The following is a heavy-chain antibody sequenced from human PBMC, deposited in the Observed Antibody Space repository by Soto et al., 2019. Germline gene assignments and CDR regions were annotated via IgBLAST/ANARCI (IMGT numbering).Heavy chain of an antibody. J-gene: IGHJ4*02. CDR2: INLSVGST. Sequence: QVQLVQSGAEVKKPGSSVKVSCKASGYFFASYPMHWVRQAPGQGLEWMGMINLSVGSTSYVEKLQSRVTITSDTSTSTVYMEVSGLRSEDTAVYYCARESAGRDEFQSSGDFDYWGQGTLVTVSS. CDR3: ARESAGRDEFQSSGDFDY. D-gene: IGHD2-15*01. CDR1: GYFFASYP. V-gene: IGHV1-46*04.